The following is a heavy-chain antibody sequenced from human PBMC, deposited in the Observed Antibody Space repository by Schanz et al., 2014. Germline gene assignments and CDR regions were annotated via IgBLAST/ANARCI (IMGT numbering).Heavy chain of an antibody. Sequence: QVQLLESGGGLFKPGGSLRLSCAGSGFTFADYYMTWIRQAPGKGLEWISYVSSYDTTVSYADSVKGRFTISRDNAKNSVYLQMNSLRAEDTAVHFCARGYCSSNTSCWDYFDYWGQGTLVTVSS. V-gene: IGHV3-11*04. J-gene: IGHJ4*02. CDR3: ARGYCSSNTSCWDYFDY. D-gene: IGHD2-2*01. CDR1: GFTFADYY. CDR2: VSSYDTTV.